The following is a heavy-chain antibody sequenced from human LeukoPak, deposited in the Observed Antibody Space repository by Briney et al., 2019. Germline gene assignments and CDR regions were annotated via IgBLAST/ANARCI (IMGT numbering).Heavy chain of an antibody. Sequence: PSETLSLTCAVYGGSFSGYYWSWIRQPPGKGLEWIGEINHSGSTNYNPSLKSRVTISVDTSKNQFSLKLSSVTAADTAVYYCARVPRDYYDSSGYYFDYWGQGTLVTVSS. CDR2: INHSGST. CDR1: GGSFSGYY. CDR3: ARVPRDYYDSSGYYFDY. V-gene: IGHV4-34*01. D-gene: IGHD3-22*01. J-gene: IGHJ4*02.